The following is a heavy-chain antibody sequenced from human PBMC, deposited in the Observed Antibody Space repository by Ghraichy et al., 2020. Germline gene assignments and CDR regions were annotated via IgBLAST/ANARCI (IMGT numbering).Heavy chain of an antibody. Sequence: SETLSLTCTVSGGSISSSSYYWSWIRQPPGKGLEWIGSIYYSGSTYYNPSLKSRVTISVDTSKNQFSLKLSSVTAADTAVYYCARDPDYGDYPDAFDIWGQGTMVTVSS. V-gene: IGHV4-39*07. J-gene: IGHJ3*02. CDR2: IYYSGST. D-gene: IGHD4-17*01. CDR3: ARDPDYGDYPDAFDI. CDR1: GGSISSSSYY.